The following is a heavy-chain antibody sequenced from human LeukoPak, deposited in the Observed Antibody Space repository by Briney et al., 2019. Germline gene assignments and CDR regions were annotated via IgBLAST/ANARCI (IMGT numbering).Heavy chain of an antibody. CDR2: INTDGTVT. V-gene: IGHV3-74*01. CDR3: ATKQWLAPPPDS. J-gene: IGHJ4*02. D-gene: IGHD6-19*01. CDR1: GFTFSKYW. Sequence: GGSLRLSCAASGFTFSKYWMHWVRQAPGKGLESVSRINTDGTVTTYADSVKGRFTVSRDNADNTMFLRMNSVRDEDTAVYYCATKQWLAPPPDSWGQGTPVTVSS.